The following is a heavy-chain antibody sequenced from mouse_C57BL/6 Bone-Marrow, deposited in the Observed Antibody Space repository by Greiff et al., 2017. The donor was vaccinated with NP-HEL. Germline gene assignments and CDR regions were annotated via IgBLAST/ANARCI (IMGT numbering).Heavy chain of an antibody. D-gene: IGHD1-1*01. CDR2: INPNNGGT. CDR1: GYTFTDYY. J-gene: IGHJ3*01. Sequence: EVQLQQSGPELVKPGASVKISCKASGYTFTDYYMNWVKQSHGKSLEWIGDINPNNGGTSYNQKFKGKATLTVDKSSSTAYMELRSLTSEDSAVYYCARKGIYYYGSILAYWGQGTLVTVSA. CDR3: ARKGIYYYGSILAY. V-gene: IGHV1-26*01.